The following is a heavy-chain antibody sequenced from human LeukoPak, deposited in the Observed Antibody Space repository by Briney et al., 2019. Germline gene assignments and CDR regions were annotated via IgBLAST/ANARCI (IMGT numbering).Heavy chain of an antibody. J-gene: IGHJ6*03. V-gene: IGHV4-61*01. CDR3: ARAVDTAMPDYYYMDV. D-gene: IGHD5-18*01. CDR1: GGSISSSSYY. Sequence: SETLSLTCTVSGGSISSSSYYWSWIRQPPGKGLEWIGYIYYSGSTNYNPSLKSRVTISVDTFKNQFSPKLSSVTAADTAVYYCARAVDTAMPDYYYMDVWGKGTTVTVSS. CDR2: IYYSGST.